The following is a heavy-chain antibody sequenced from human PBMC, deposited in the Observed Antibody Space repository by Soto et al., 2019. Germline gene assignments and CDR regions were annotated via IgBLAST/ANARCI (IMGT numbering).Heavy chain of an antibody. V-gene: IGHV1-46*01. J-gene: IGHJ4*02. CDR1: GYTFTSYY. D-gene: IGHD3-3*01. Sequence: ASVKVSCKASGYTFTSYYMHWVRQAPGQGLEWMGIINPSGGSTSYAQKFQGRVTMTRDTSTSTVYMGLSSLRSEDTAVYYCARHPNRSWFGLDYYGGGKEPLVTFP. CDR3: ARHPNRSWFGLDYYG. CDR2: INPSGGST.